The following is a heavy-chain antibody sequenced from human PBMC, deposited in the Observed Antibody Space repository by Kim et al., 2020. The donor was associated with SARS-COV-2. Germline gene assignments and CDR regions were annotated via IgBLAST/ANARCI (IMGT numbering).Heavy chain of an antibody. CDR1: GFTFSSYW. D-gene: IGHD1-26*01. V-gene: IGHV3-74*01. CDR2: INSDGSST. Sequence: GGSMRLSCAASGFTFSSYWMHWVRQAPGKGLVWVSRINSDGSSTSYADSVKGRFTISRDNAKNTLYLQMNSLRAEDTAVYYCARGPQWELPALDYWGQGTLVTVSS. CDR3: ARGPQWELPALDY. J-gene: IGHJ4*02.